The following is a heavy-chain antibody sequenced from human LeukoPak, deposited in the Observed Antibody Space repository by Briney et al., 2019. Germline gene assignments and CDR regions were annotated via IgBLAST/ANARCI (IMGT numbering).Heavy chain of an antibody. CDR2: IYHSGST. Sequence: SETLSLTCTVSGYSISSGYYWGWIRQPPGEGLEWIGSIYHSGSTYYNPSLKSRVTISVDTSKNQFSLKLSSVNAADTAVYYCARCFVNWNYWFDPWGQGTLVTVSS. CDR1: GYSISSGYY. V-gene: IGHV4-38-2*02. D-gene: IGHD1-7*01. CDR3: ARCFVNWNYWFDP. J-gene: IGHJ5*02.